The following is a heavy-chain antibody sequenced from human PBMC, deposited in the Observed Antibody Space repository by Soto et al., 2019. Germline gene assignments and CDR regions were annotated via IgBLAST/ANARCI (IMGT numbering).Heavy chain of an antibody. CDR2: IIPILGIA. D-gene: IGHD6-6*01. CDR1: GGTFSSYA. J-gene: IGHJ6*02. CDR3: ARVSWREQLVRYYYYGMDV. V-gene: IGHV1-69*10. Sequence: ASVKVSCKASGGTFSSYAISWVRQAPGQGLEWMGGIIPILGIANYAQKFQGRVTITADKSTSTAYMELSSLRSEDTAVYYCARVSWREQLVRYYYYGMDVWGQGTTVTVSS.